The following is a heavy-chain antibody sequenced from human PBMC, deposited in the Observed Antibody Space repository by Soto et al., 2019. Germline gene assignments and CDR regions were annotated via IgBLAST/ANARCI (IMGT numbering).Heavy chain of an antibody. CDR2: ISWNRGSI. CDR3: AKDRGDCSGGSCYSYYYGMDV. V-gene: IGHV3-9*01. D-gene: IGHD2-15*01. J-gene: IGHJ6*02. Sequence: GGSLRLSCAASGFTFDDYAMHWVRQAPGKGLEWVSGISWNRGSIGYADSVKGRFTISRDNAKNSLYLQMNSLRAEDTALYYCAKDRGDCSGGSCYSYYYGMDVWGQGTTGAV. CDR1: GFTFDDYA.